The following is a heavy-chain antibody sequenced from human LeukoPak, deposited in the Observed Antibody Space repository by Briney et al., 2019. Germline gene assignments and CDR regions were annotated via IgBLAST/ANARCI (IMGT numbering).Heavy chain of an antibody. CDR3: AKAAHYYGSGSYYES. Sequence: GRSLRLSCAASGFTFDDYVMHWVRHAPGKGLEWVSGISWNSGTTGYADSVMGRFTISRDNAKNSLYLQMNSLRAEDTALYYCAKAAHYYGSGSYYESWGQGTLVTVSS. CDR2: ISWNSGTT. D-gene: IGHD3-10*01. V-gene: IGHV3-9*01. J-gene: IGHJ5*02. CDR1: GFTFDDYV.